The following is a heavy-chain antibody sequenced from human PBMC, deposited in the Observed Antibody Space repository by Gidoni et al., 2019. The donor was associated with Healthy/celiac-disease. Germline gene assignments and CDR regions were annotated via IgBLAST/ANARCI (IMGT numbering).Heavy chain of an antibody. D-gene: IGHD1-26*01. V-gene: IGHV3-23*01. CDR1: RFTFSSYA. J-gene: IGHJ4*02. Sequence: EVQLLESGGGLVPPGGSLRLACAASRFTFSSYAMSWVRQAHGTGVEWVSAISGSGGSTYYAGSVKGRFTISRDNSKNTLYLQMNSLRAEDTAVYYCANSGSYFDYWGQGTLVTVSS. CDR2: ISGSGGST. CDR3: ANSGSYFDY.